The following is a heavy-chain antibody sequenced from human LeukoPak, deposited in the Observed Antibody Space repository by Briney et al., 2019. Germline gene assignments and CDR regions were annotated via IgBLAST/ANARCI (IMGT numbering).Heavy chain of an antibody. CDR3: ACLGSGYDY. D-gene: IGHD5-12*01. V-gene: IGHV3-23*01. J-gene: IGHJ4*02. Sequence: GGSLRLSCAASGFTFSTYAMSWVRQAPGKGLGWVSSISGNGGSTYYADSVKGRFTISRDNSNNTLHLHLHSLRADDTAVYYCACLGSGYDYWGQGTLVTVSS. CDR2: ISGNGGST. CDR1: GFTFSTYA.